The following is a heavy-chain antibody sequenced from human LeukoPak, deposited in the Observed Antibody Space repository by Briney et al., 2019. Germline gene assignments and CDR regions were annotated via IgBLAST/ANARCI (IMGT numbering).Heavy chain of an antibody. J-gene: IGHJ4*02. V-gene: IGHV3-9*01. CDR2: ISWNSGSI. D-gene: IGHD6-6*01. Sequence: GGSLRLSCAASGFTFDDYAMHWVRQAPGKGLEWVSGISWNSGSIGYADSVKGRFTISRDNAKNSLYLRMNSLRAEDTALYYCAKDREYSSSSSLDYWGQGTLVTVSS. CDR1: GFTFDDYA. CDR3: AKDREYSSSSSLDY.